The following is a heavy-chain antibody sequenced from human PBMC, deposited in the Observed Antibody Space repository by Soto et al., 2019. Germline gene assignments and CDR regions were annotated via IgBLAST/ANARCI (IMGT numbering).Heavy chain of an antibody. V-gene: IGHV3-7*01. Sequence: EVQLVESGGGLVQPGGSLRLSCAASGFTFSIYWMTWVRQAPGKGLEWVANIKQDGKEKYYGDSVRGRFTTSRDNAKNSLYLQMNSLRDEETAVYYCARDIAPHGAMTLDYWGQGSLVTVSS. CDR3: ARDIAPHGAMTLDY. D-gene: IGHD2-2*01. CDR2: IKQDGKEK. J-gene: IGHJ4*02. CDR1: GFTFSIYW.